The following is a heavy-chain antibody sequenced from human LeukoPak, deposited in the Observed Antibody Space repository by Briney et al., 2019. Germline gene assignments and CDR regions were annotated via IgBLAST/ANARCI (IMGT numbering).Heavy chain of an antibody. V-gene: IGHV4-34*01. CDR1: GFTFSNAW. CDR2: INHSGST. CDR3: ARGRGVTYDFWSGRNWFDP. J-gene: IGHJ5*02. D-gene: IGHD3-3*01. Sequence: GSLRLSCEASGFTFSNAWMSWIRQPPGKGLEWIGEINHSGSTNYNPSLKSRVTISVDTSKNQFSLKLSSVTAADTAVYYCARGRGVTYDFWSGRNWFDPWGQGTLVTVSS.